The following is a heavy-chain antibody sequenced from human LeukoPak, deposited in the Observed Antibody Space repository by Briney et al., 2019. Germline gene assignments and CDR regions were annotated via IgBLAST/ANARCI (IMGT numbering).Heavy chain of an antibody. V-gene: IGHV4-61*02. J-gene: IGHJ4*02. CDR2: IYTSGST. Sequence: SETLSLTCTVSGGSISSGSYYWSWIRQPAGKGLEWIGRIYTSGSTNDNPSLKSRVTISVDTSKNQFSLKLSSVTAADTAVYYCARGKAYDYVWGSYRSPPKYYFDYWGQGTLVTVSS. CDR1: GGSISSGSYY. CDR3: ARGKAYDYVWGSYRSPPKYYFDY. D-gene: IGHD3-16*02.